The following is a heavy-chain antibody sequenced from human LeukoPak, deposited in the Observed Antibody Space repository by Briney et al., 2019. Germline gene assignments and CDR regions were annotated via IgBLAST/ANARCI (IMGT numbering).Heavy chain of an antibody. D-gene: IGHD5-12*01. CDR1: GFTFSDYY. J-gene: IGHJ4*02. V-gene: IGHV3-11*01. CDR3: ARENHIVFNY. Sequence: GGSLRLSCAASGFTFSDYYMSWIRQAPGKGLGWVSYISSSGDTIYYADSVKSRFTISRDNAKNSLDLQMSSLRVEDTAVYYCARENHIVFNYWGQGTLVTVSS. CDR2: ISSSGDTI.